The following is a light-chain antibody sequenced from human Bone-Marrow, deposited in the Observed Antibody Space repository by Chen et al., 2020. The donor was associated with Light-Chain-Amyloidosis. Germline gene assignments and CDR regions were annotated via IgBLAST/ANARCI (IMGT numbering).Light chain of an antibody. CDR3: QSYDSSLSGSV. CDR1: SSNIGASYD. V-gene: IGLV1-40*01. CDR2: GDS. Sequence: SVLTQPPSVSGAPGQRVTISCTGNSSNIGASYDVHWYQQFPGTAPKLLLYGDSDRPSGVPDRFSGSKSGTSASLASTGLQPEDEADYYCQSYDSSLSGSVFGGGTKLTVL. J-gene: IGLJ2*01.